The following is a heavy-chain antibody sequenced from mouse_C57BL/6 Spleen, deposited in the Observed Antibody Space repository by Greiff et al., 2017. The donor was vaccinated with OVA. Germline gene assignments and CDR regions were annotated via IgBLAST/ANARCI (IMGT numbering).Heavy chain of an antibody. V-gene: IGHV1-72*01. CDR3: ARAITTVVARDYAMDY. CDR2: IDPNSGGT. J-gene: IGHJ4*01. Sequence: VQLQQPGAELVKPGASVKLSCKASGYTFTSYWMHWVKQRPGRGLEWIGRIDPNSGGTKYNEKFKSKATLTVDKPSSTAYMQLSSLTSEDSAVYYGARAITTVVARDYAMDYWGQGTSVTVSS. CDR1: GYTFTSYW. D-gene: IGHD1-1*01.